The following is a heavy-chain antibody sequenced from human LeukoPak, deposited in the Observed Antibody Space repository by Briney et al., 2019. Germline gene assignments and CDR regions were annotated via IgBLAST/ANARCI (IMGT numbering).Heavy chain of an antibody. D-gene: IGHD3-10*01. CDR3: VKVRVWFGYHVNDAFDI. J-gene: IGHJ3*02. Sequence: PGGSLRLSCAASGFTFSSYAMSWVRQDPGKGLEWVSAISGSGGSTYYADSVKGRFTISRDNSKNTLYLQMNSLRAEDTAVYYCVKVRVWFGYHVNDAFDIWGQGTMVTVSS. CDR2: ISGSGGST. CDR1: GFTFSSYA. V-gene: IGHV3-23*01.